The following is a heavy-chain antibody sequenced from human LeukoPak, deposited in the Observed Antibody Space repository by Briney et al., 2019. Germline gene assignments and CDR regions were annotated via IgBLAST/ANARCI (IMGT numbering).Heavy chain of an antibody. Sequence: GGSLRLSCAASGFIFNNYWISWVRQAPGEGLEWVANIKQDGSEKYYVDSVKGRFTISRDNSKNTLYLQMNSLRAEDTAVYYCAKDRHENIVVRVVLPLFDYWGQGTLVTVSS. V-gene: IGHV3-7*01. CDR3: AKDRHENIVVRVVLPLFDY. D-gene: IGHD2-8*01. J-gene: IGHJ4*02. CDR1: GFIFNNYW. CDR2: IKQDGSEK.